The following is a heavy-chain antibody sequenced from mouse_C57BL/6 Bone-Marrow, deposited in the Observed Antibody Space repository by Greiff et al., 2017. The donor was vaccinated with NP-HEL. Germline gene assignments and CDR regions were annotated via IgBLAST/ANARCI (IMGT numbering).Heavy chain of an antibody. D-gene: IGHD1-1*01. V-gene: IGHV10-1*01. CDR2: IRSKSNNYAT. CDR1: GFSFNTYA. J-gene: IGHJ4*01. CDR3: VTAYYYGRGDAMDY. Sequence: EVHLVESGGGLVQPKGSLKLSCAASGFSFNTYAMNWVRQAPGKGLEWVARIRSKSNNYATYYADSVKDRFTISRDDSESMLYLQMNNLKTEDTAMYYCVTAYYYGRGDAMDYWGQGTSVTVSS.